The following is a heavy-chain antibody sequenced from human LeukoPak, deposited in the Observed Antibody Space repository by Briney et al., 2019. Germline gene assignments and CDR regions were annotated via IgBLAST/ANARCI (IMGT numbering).Heavy chain of an antibody. Sequence: SQTLSVTCTVSGGTLSSGEYYWRWIRQPPGKGLEWIGYMYYSGSTYYYPSLKSRATISVDTSKNQFSLKLSSVTAADTAVYYCARPYYYDSRIDPWGQGTLVTVSS. D-gene: IGHD3-22*01. CDR1: GGTLSSGEYY. J-gene: IGHJ5*02. V-gene: IGHV4-30-4*01. CDR3: ARPYYYDSRIDP. CDR2: MYYSGST.